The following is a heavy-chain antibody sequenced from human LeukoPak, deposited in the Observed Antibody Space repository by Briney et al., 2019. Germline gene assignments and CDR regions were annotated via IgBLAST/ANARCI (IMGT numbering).Heavy chain of an antibody. D-gene: IGHD5-24*01. J-gene: IGHJ4*02. CDR2: ISYDGSNK. V-gene: IGHV3-30-3*01. CDR3: AQGDGYNYGGIFDY. Sequence: GGSLRLSYAASGFTFSSYAMHWVRQAPGKGLEWVAVISYDGSNKYYADSVKGRFTISRDNSKNTLYLQMNSLRAEDTAVYYCAQGDGYNYGGIFDYWGQGTLVTVSS. CDR1: GFTFSSYA.